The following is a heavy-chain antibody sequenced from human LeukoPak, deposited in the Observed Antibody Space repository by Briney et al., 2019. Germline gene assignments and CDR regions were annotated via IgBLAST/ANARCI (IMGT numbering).Heavy chain of an antibody. CDR2: ISAYNGNT. CDR3: ARGKRGLERRSYYYYYMDV. J-gene: IGHJ6*03. Sequence: GASVKVSCKASGYTFTSYGISWVRQAPGQGLEWMGWISAYNGNTNHAQKLQGRVTMTTDTSTSTAYMELRSLRSDDTAVYYCARGKRGLERRSYYYYYMDVWGKGTTVTISS. V-gene: IGHV1-18*01. D-gene: IGHD1-1*01. CDR1: GYTFTSYG.